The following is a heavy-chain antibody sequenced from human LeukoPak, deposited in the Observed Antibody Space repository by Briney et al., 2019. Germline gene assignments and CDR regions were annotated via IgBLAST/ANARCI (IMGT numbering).Heavy chain of an antibody. D-gene: IGHD1-26*01. V-gene: IGHV4-59*08. J-gene: IGHJ4*02. CDR2: IYYSRST. CDR1: GFTISTYF. CDR3: ARHKTGGTYPLDY. Sequence: AGTLSLTCAVSGFTISTYFWSWIRQPPGKGLEWIGHIYYSRSTTYNPSRKSRVAISVDASKNQFSLKLSSVTAADTAVYYCARHKTGGTYPLDYWGQGTLVTVSS.